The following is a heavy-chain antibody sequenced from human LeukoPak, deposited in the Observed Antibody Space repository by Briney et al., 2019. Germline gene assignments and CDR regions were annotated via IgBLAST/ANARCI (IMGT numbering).Heavy chain of an antibody. CDR1: GFSVSAHY. CDR2: LYTGGDT. CDR3: ARGPGSRGIFDY. D-gene: IGHD3-10*01. Sequence: GGSLRLSCAVSGFSVSAHYMSWVRQAPGKGLECVSFLYTGGDTYYADSVKGRFTISRDNSKNTLYLQMNGLSAEDTAVYYCARGPGSRGIFDYWGQGTLVTVSS. V-gene: IGHV3-53*01. J-gene: IGHJ4*02.